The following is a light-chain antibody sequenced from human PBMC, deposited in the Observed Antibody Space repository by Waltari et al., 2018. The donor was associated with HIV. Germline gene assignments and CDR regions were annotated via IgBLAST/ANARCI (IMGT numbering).Light chain of an antibody. CDR2: GNR. Sequence: QSVLTQPPSVSGAPGQTVTISCSGSSSNIGDADFDVHWYQQLPGTAPKLLICGNRIRHSGLPDRFSGSKSGTSASLAITGLQPEDEADYYCQSCDYDSSLTVLFGGGTKLTVL. J-gene: IGLJ2*01. V-gene: IGLV1-40*01. CDR3: QSCDYDSSLTVL. CDR1: SSNIGDADFD.